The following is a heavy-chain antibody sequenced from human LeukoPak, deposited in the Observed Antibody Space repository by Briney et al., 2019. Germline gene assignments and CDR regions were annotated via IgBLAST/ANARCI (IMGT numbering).Heavy chain of an antibody. D-gene: IGHD4-17*01. CDR2: IWYDGSNK. J-gene: IGHJ4*02. Sequence: GGSLRLSCAASGFTFSSYGMHWVRQAPGKGLEWVAVIWYDGSNKYYADSVKGRFTISRDNSKNTLYLQMNSLRAEDTAVYYCAREDYGDYAVYWGQGTLVTVSS. V-gene: IGHV3-33*01. CDR3: AREDYGDYAVY. CDR1: GFTFSSYG.